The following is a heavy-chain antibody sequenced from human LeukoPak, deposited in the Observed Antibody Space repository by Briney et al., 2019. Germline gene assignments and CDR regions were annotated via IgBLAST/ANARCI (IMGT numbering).Heavy chain of an antibody. CDR2: ISDYGDTT. Sequence: PGGSLRPSCAASGFPFSSYAMSWVRQAPGKGLEWVSVISDYGDTTYYADSVKGRFTISRDNSKNTLYLQMNSLRAEATAVYYCATQVVVTATVDYWGQGILVTVSS. J-gene: IGHJ4*02. CDR1: GFPFSSYA. CDR3: ATQVVVTATVDY. D-gene: IGHD2-21*02. V-gene: IGHV3-23*01.